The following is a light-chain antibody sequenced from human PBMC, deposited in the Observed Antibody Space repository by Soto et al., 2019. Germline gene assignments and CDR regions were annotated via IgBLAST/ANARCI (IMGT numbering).Light chain of an antibody. CDR1: SGHSNYA. Sequence: VLTQSPSASASLGASVKLTCTLSSGHSNYAIAWHQQQPEKGPRYLMKLNSDGSHSKGDGIPDRFSGSSSGAERHLTISSLQSEDEADYYCQTWGTAIHDVVFGGGTKLTVL. CDR2: LNSDGSH. V-gene: IGLV4-69*01. J-gene: IGLJ2*01. CDR3: QTWGTAIHDVV.